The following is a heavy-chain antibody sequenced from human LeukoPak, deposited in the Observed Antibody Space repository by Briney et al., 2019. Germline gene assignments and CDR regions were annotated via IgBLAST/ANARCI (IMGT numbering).Heavy chain of an antibody. V-gene: IGHV3-23*01. CDR1: GFTFTSDA. CDR3: AKCSTSAYTTGWCNWIDP. CDR2: TVSRGTT. D-gene: IGHD6-19*01. Sequence: GGSLRLSCVASGFTFTSDAMNWVRQAPGKGLEWVSSTVSRGTTQYADSVKGRFTVSRDTSKNTLHLQMNSLRADDTAVYYCAKCSTSAYTTGWCNWIDPWGQGTLVTVSS. J-gene: IGHJ5*02.